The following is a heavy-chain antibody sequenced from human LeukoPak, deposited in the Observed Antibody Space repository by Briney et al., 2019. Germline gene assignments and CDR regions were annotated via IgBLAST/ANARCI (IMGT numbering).Heavy chain of an antibody. CDR3: ARHSPQVGIAAAGYFDY. D-gene: IGHD6-13*01. CDR2: IYYSGST. CDR1: GGSISSGGYY. V-gene: IGHV4-31*03. J-gene: IGHJ4*02. Sequence: SQTLSLTCTVSGGSISSGGYYWSWIRQHPGKGLEWIGYIYYSGSTYYNPSLKSRVTISVDTSKNQFSLKLSSVTAADTAVYYCARHSPQVGIAAAGYFDYWGQGTLVTVSS.